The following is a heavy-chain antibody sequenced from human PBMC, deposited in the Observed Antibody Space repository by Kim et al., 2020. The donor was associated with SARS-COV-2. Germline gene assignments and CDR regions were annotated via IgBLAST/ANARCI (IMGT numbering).Heavy chain of an antibody. CDR3: ARADGGATTFDY. Sequence: SETLSLTCTVSGGSVSSGSYYWSWIRQPPGKGLEWIGYIYYSGSTNYNPSLKSRVTISVDTSKNQFSLKLSSVTAADTAVYYCARADGGATTFDYWGQGT. V-gene: IGHV4-61*01. CDR1: GGSVSSGSYY. CDR2: IYYSGST. J-gene: IGHJ4*02. D-gene: IGHD1-26*01.